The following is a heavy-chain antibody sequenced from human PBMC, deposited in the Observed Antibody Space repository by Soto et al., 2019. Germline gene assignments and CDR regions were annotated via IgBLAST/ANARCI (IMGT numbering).Heavy chain of an antibody. CDR3: ARGDYAKAFDI. CDR2: IYYSGSA. Sequence: QVQLQESGPGLVKPSDTLSLICAVSGYSISSSNWWGWIRQPQGKGLEWIGNIYYSGSAYYNPSLKSRVTMSVDTSKNQFSLKLTSVTAVDTAVYYCARGDYAKAFDIWGQGTTVTVSS. J-gene: IGHJ3*02. CDR1: GYSISSSNW. V-gene: IGHV4-28*03. D-gene: IGHD2-2*01.